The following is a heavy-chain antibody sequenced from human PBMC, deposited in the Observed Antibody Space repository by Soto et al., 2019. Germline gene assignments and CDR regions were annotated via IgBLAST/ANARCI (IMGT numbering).Heavy chain of an antibody. CDR1: GYTFTGYY. D-gene: IGHD4-17*01. CDR3: ARSLRRGATVTTNYYYYGMDV. Sequence: ASVKVSCKASGYTFTGYYMHWVRQAPGQGLEWKGWINPNSGGTNYAQKFQGWVTMTRDTSISTAYMELSRLRSDDTAVYYCARSLRRGATVTTNYYYYGMDVWGQGTTVTVSS. V-gene: IGHV1-2*04. CDR2: INPNSGGT. J-gene: IGHJ6*02.